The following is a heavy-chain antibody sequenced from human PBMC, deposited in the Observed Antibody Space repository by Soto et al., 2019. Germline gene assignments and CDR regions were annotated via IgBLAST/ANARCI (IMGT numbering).Heavy chain of an antibody. Sequence: QVQLVESGGGVVQPGRSLRLSCAASGFTFSSYAMHWVRQAPGKGLEWVAVISYDGSNKNYADSVKGRFTISRDNSKNTLYLQMNSLRAEDTAVYYCAEGIRFDPWGQGTLVTVYS. CDR1: GFTFSSYA. V-gene: IGHV3-30-3*01. J-gene: IGHJ5*02. CDR3: AEGIRFDP. CDR2: ISYDGSNK. D-gene: IGHD3-10*01.